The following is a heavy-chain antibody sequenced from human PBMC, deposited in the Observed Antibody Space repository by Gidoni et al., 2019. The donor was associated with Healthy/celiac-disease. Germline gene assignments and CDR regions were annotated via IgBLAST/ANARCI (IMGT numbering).Heavy chain of an antibody. V-gene: IGHV1-69*01. Sequence: QVQLVQSGAEVKKPGSSVKVSCKASGGTFSSYAISWVRQAPGQGLEWMGGIIPIFGTANYAQKFQGRVTITADESTSTAYMELSSLRSEDTAVYYCARSNQKTYYYDSSGYYDFDYWGQGTLVTVSS. CDR2: IIPIFGTA. CDR3: ARSNQKTYYYDSSGYYDFDY. CDR1: GGTFSSYA. J-gene: IGHJ4*02. D-gene: IGHD3-22*01.